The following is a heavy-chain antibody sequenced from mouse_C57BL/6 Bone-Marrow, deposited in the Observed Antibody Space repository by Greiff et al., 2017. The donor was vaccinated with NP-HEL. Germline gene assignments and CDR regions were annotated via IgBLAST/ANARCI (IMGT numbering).Heavy chain of an antibody. Sequence: QVQLQQPGAELVKPGASVKLSCKASGYTFTSYWMHWVKQRPGQGLEWIGMIHPNSGSTNYNEKFKSKATLTVDKSSSTGYMQLSSLTSEDSAIYYCARIYYGNWFAYWGQGTLVTVSA. J-gene: IGHJ3*01. CDR2: IHPNSGST. CDR1: GYTFTSYW. V-gene: IGHV1-64*01. D-gene: IGHD2-1*01. CDR3: ARIYYGNWFAY.